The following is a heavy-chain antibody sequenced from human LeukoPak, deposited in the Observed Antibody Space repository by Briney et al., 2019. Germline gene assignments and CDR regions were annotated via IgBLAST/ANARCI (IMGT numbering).Heavy chain of an antibody. CDR1: GDSVSSNNYY. CDR3: AGRHANVDIVPTLFPFDF. V-gene: IGHV4-61*01. CDR2: MYNTGST. Sequence: NPSETLSLTCSVSGDSVSSNNYYWGWIRQAPGKGLEWIGYMYNTGSTNLNPSLKSRVTISVDTSKNQFSLKLSSVTAADTAVYYCAGRHANVDIVPTLFPFDFWGQGTLVTVSS. J-gene: IGHJ4*02. D-gene: IGHD5-12*01.